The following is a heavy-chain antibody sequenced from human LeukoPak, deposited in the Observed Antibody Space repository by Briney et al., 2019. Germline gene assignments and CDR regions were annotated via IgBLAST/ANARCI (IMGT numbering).Heavy chain of an antibody. CDR1: GYTFTSYG. D-gene: IGHD3-10*01. J-gene: IGHJ4*02. CDR3: ARDRYGTGSYDY. V-gene: IGHV1-18*01. Sequence: ASVKVSCKASGYTFTSYGISWVRQAPGQGLEWMGWISAYNGNTNYAQKLQGRVTMTTDTSTNIAYIELRSLIPDDTAVYYCARDRYGTGSYDYWGQGTLVAVSS. CDR2: ISAYNGNT.